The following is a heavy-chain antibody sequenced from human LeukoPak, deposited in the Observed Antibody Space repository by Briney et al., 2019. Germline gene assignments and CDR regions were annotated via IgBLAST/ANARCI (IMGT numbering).Heavy chain of an antibody. CDR2: ISSSSSYI. Sequence: GGSLRLSCAASGFTFSSYSMNWVRQAPGEGLEWVSSISSSSSYIYYADSVKGRFTISRDNAKNSLYLQMNSLRAEDTAVYYCARDPGSSGYLYYFDYWGQGTLVTVSS. V-gene: IGHV3-21*01. CDR1: GFTFSSYS. D-gene: IGHD3-22*01. CDR3: ARDPGSSGYLYYFDY. J-gene: IGHJ4*02.